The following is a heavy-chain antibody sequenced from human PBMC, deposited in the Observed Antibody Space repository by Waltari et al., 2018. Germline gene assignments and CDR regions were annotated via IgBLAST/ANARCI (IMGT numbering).Heavy chain of an antibody. D-gene: IGHD3-10*01. V-gene: IGHV2-5*05. CDR2: VYWDDDK. CDR3: AHRVEDSFDSGSILDY. Sequence: QITLRESGPTLVQPTQTLTLTCSSLGFHLNDHEGCVSWIRQPPGKALAWLALVYWDDDKRYGPSLKTRLTVTKDTSRNQVVLTMTDMDPVDTATYFCAHRVEDSFDSGSILDYWGQGIRVVVSS. J-gene: IGHJ4*02. CDR1: GFHLNDHEGC.